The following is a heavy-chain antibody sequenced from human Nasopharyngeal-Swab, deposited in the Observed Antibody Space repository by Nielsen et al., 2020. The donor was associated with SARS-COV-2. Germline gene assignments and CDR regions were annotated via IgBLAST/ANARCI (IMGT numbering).Heavy chain of an antibody. D-gene: IGHD3-16*01. Sequence: GESLKISCACSGFFVSSSFMSLVRQAPGKVLEWVSVTYSGGSTYYADSVSGRFTISRDDSKNTLYLQMDSLGAEDTAVYYCARDWGDWGQGTLVTVSS. J-gene: IGHJ4*02. CDR3: ARDWGD. CDR2: TYSGGST. CDR1: GFFVSSSF. V-gene: IGHV3-53*01.